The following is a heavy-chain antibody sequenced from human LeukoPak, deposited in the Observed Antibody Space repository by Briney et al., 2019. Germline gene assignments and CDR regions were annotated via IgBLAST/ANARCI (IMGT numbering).Heavy chain of an antibody. CDR3: ARAGYCSSTSCHNYDYYGMDV. J-gene: IGHJ6*02. CDR1: GFTFSSYW. CDR2: MNSDGSNT. V-gene: IGHV3-74*01. Sequence: PGGSLRLSCAASGFTFSSYWMHWVRQAPGKGLVWVSRMNSDGSNTGYADSVKGRFSISRDNAKNTLYLQMNVLRAEDTAVYYCARAGYCSSTSCHNYDYYGMDVWGQGTTVTVSS. D-gene: IGHD2-2*02.